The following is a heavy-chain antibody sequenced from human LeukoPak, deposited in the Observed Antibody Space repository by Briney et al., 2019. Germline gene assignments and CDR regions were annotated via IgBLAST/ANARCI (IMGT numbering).Heavy chain of an antibody. V-gene: IGHV4-34*01. Sequence: SETLSLTCAVYGGSFSGYYWSWIRQPPGKGLEWIGEINHSGSTNYNPSLKSRVTISVDTSKNQFSLKLSSVTAADTAVYYCARRRILRRFDPWGQGTLVTVSS. D-gene: IGHD1-26*01. CDR2: INHSGST. CDR3: ARRRILRRFDP. J-gene: IGHJ5*02. CDR1: GGSFSGYY.